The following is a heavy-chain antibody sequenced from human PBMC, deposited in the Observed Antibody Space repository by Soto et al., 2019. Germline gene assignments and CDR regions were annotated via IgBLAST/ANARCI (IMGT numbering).Heavy chain of an antibody. CDR3: ARIAAAGHYFDY. D-gene: IGHD6-13*01. V-gene: IGHV4-4*07. J-gene: IGHJ4*02. Sequence: QVQLQESGPGLVKPSETLSLTCTVSGGSISSYYWSWIRQPAGKGLAWIGRIYTSGSTNYNPSLKSRVPMSVDTSKNQVALKLSSVTAADTAVYYCARIAAAGHYFDYWGQGTLVTVSS. CDR2: IYTSGST. CDR1: GGSISSYY.